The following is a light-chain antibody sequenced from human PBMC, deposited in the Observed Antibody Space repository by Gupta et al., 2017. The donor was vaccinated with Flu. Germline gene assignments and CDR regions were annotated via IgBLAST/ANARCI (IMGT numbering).Light chain of an antibody. CDR3: QHYYGYFS. Sequence: DIQMTQSPSTLSASVGGKVTITCRASKSVSHWLAWYHQKPGKAPKLIIYKASMGENGVPSRFSGSGCEXEFTLTXHHRQYADFAYYYVQHYYGYFSFGXGTKVDIE. J-gene: IGKJ3*01. CDR1: KSVSHW. CDR2: KAS. V-gene: IGKV1-5*03.